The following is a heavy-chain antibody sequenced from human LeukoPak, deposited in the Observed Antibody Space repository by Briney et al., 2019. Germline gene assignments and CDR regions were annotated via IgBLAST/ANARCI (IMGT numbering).Heavy chain of an antibody. J-gene: IGHJ4*02. CDR3: AKNLNWEKY. CDR1: GLTFSRYS. D-gene: IGHD7-27*01. CDR2: ISSGSSYI. Sequence: GGSLRLSCAASGLTFSRYSMNWVRQAPGKGLEWVSSISSGSSYIYYADSVKGRFTISRDNAKKSLYLQMNSLRAEDTAVYYCAKNLNWEKYWGQGTLVTVSS. V-gene: IGHV3-21*01.